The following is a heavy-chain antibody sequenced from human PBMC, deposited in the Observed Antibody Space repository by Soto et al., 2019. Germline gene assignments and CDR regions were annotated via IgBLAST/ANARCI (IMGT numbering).Heavy chain of an antibody. Sequence: QVQLVQSGSEVKMPGSSVKVSCKTSGGTFSRHAINWVRQAPGQGLEWMGGIIPLFGTTNYAQKFKGRVNINADESSSTAYMELSSLTSEDAARNYCARAAIHGSSWYFWFDPWGQGTLVTVSS. J-gene: IGHJ5*02. CDR3: ARAAIHGSSWYFWFDP. D-gene: IGHD6-13*01. CDR2: IIPLFGTT. CDR1: GGTFSRHA. V-gene: IGHV1-69*01.